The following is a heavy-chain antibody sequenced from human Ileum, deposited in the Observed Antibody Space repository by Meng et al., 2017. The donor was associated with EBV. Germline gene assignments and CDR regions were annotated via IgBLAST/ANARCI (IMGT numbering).Heavy chain of an antibody. CDR1: GGSISSGGYS. Sequence: QRRRQGPGPGLVKPSETLSLTCAVSGGSISSGGYSWHWIRQPPGKGLQWIGYIYYSGSAYYNPSLKSRVTLSVDRSTNQFSLNLSSVTAADTAVYYCARGAYFDYWGQGTLVTVSS. V-gene: IGHV4-30-2*01. J-gene: IGHJ4*02. CDR3: ARGAYFDY. CDR2: IYYSGSA.